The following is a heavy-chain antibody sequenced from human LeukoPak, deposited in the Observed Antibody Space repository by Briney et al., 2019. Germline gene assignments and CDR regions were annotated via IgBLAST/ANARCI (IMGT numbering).Heavy chain of an antibody. CDR3: ASTPGTYYYDSSGDAFDI. J-gene: IGHJ3*02. CDR2: IFPADSDT. V-gene: IGHV5-51*01. CDR1: GYSFTSYW. Sequence: GEPLKISCKGSGYSFTSYWIGWVRQMPGKGLEWVGTIFPADSDTRYSPPFEGQVTISADKSSSTAYLQWSGLRASDTAMYYCASTPGTYYYDSSGDAFDIWGQGTMVTVSS. D-gene: IGHD3-22*01.